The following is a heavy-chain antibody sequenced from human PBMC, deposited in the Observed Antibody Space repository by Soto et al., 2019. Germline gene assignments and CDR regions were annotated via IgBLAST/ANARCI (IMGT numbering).Heavy chain of an antibody. V-gene: IGHV3-73*01. CDR1: GLTFSGSA. Sequence: EVQLVESGGGLVQPGGSPKLSCAASGLTFSGSAMHWVRQASGKGLEWVGRIRSKANSYATEYGASVKGRFTISRDDSKNTAYLQMNSLKTEDTAVYYCTRHADLGYCSSSSCYDFDYWGQGTLVTVSS. CDR2: IRSKANSYAT. CDR3: TRHADLGYCSSSSCYDFDY. J-gene: IGHJ4*02. D-gene: IGHD2-2*01.